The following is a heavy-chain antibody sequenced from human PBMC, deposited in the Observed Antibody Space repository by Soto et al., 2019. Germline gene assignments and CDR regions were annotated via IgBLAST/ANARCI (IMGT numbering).Heavy chain of an antibody. D-gene: IGHD3-3*01. J-gene: IGHJ4*02. V-gene: IGHV4-61*01. CDR3: ARGVGVVTFFDY. CDR2: IYYSGST. CDR1: GGSVSSGNYY. Sequence: QVQLQESGPGLVKPSETLSLTCTVSGGSVSSGNYYWSWIRQPPGKGLEWIGYIYYSGSTNFNPSLKSRVPISVDTSKNQFSLKLRSVTAADTAVYYCARGVGVVTFFDYWGQGTLVTFSS.